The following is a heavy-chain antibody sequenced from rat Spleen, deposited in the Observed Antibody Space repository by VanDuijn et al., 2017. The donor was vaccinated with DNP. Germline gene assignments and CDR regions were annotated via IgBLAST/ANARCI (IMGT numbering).Heavy chain of an antibody. J-gene: IGHJ2*01. Sequence: EVQLVESGGDLVQPGRSLKLSCAASGFTFSNYGMAWVRQAPTKGLEWVATISYDGSSTYYRDSVKGRFTISRDNAKSTLYLQMDSLRSEDTATYYCTTVLYGGYSPFDYWGQGVMVTVSS. V-gene: IGHV5-29*01. CDR1: GFTFSNYG. D-gene: IGHD1-11*01. CDR2: ISYDGSST. CDR3: TTVLYGGYSPFDY.